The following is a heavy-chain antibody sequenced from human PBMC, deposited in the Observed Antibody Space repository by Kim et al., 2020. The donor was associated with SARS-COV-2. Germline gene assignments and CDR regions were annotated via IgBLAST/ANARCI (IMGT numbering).Heavy chain of an antibody. CDR2: INHSGST. CDR1: GGSFSGYY. V-gene: IGHV4-34*01. Sequence: SETLSLTCAVYGGSFSGYYWSWIRQPPGKGLEWIGEINHSGSTNYNPSLKSRVTISVDTSKNQFSLKLSSVTAADTAVYYCARCRGDLLFRYYYYYGMDVWGQGTTVTVSS. J-gene: IGHJ6*02. CDR3: ARCRGDLLFRYYYYYGMDV. D-gene: IGHD2-21*02.